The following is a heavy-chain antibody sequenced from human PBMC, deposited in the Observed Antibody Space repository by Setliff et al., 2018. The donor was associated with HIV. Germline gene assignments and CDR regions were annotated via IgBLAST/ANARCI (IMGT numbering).Heavy chain of an antibody. Sequence: SETLSLTCTVSGGSISSYYWSWIRQPPGKGLEWIGEIYHSGSTNYNPSLKSRVTISLDTSKNQFSLKLTSLTAADTAVYYCARDQSDWFYWGQGTLVTVSS. CDR3: ARDQSDWFY. CDR2: IYHSGST. V-gene: IGHV4-59*01. D-gene: IGHD3-3*01. J-gene: IGHJ4*02. CDR1: GGSISSYY.